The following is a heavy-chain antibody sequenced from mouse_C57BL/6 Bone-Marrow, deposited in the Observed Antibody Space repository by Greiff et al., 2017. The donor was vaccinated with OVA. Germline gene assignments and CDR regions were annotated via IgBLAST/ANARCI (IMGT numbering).Heavy chain of an antibody. J-gene: IGHJ1*03. V-gene: IGHV1-81*01. CDR1: GYTFTSYG. CDR2: IYPRSGNT. D-gene: IGHD2-1*01. Sequence: QVQLQQSGAELARPGASVKLSCKASGYTFTSYGISWVKQRTGQGLEWIGEIYPRSGNTYYNEKFKGKATLTAEKSSSTAYMQLSSLTSEDSAVYFCARWDGNYAWYFDVWGTGTTVTVSS. CDR3: ARWDGNYAWYFDV.